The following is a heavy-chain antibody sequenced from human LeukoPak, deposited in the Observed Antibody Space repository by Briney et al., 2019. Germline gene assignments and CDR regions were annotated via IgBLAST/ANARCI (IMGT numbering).Heavy chain of an antibody. Sequence: ASVKVSCKASGYTFTSYDINWVRQATGQGREWMGWMNPKSGNTGYAQKFQGRVTMTRNTSISTAYMELSSLRSEDTAVYYCARARRDGYNPPFYYFDYWGQGTLVTVSS. D-gene: IGHD5-24*01. J-gene: IGHJ4*02. CDR3: ARARRDGYNPPFYYFDY. V-gene: IGHV1-8*01. CDR2: MNPKSGNT. CDR1: GYTFTSYD.